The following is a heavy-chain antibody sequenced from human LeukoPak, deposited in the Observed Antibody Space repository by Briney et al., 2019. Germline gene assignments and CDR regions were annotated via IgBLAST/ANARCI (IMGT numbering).Heavy chain of an antibody. CDR3: ARHDNDDDFDY. D-gene: IGHD3-16*01. Sequence: EASVKVSCKASGYTFTSNYIHWVRQAPGQGLEWMGWINMYTANPAYAQGFTERFVFSLDTSVTTAYLQISNLKTEDTAVYYCARHDNDDDFDYWGQGTLVTVSS. J-gene: IGHJ4*02. CDR2: INMYTANP. CDR1: GYTFTSNY. V-gene: IGHV7-4-1*02.